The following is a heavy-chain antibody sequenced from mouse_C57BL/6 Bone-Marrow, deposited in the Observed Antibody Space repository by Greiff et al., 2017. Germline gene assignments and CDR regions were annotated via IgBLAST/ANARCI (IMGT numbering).Heavy chain of an antibody. Sequence: VQLQESGPELVKPGASVKISCKASGYAFSSSWMNWVKQRPGKGLEWIGRIYPGDGDTNYNGKFKGKATLTADKSFSTAYMQLSSLTSEDSAVYFGASWGWFSYWGQGTLVTVSA. J-gene: IGHJ3*01. CDR1: GYAFSSSW. CDR2: IYPGDGDT. D-gene: IGHD4-1*01. V-gene: IGHV1-82*01. CDR3: ASWGWFSY.